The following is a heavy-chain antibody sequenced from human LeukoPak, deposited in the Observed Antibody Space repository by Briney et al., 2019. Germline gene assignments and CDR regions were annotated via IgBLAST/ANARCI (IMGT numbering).Heavy chain of an antibody. CDR3: AREVSRWPYYFDY. V-gene: IGHV4-30-4*08. CDR1: GGSFSGYY. Sequence: SETLSLTCAVYGGSFSGYYWSWIRQPPGKGLEWIGYIYYSGGTYYNPSLKSRVTISVDTSKNQFSLKLSSVTAADTAVYYCAREVSRWPYYFDYWGQGTLVTVSS. CDR2: IYYSGGT. J-gene: IGHJ4*02. D-gene: IGHD4-23*01.